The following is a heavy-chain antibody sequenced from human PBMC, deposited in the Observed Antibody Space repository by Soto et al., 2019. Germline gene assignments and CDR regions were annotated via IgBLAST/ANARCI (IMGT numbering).Heavy chain of an antibody. CDR1: GGSVSSYD. CDR3: ARLYDSSGYWIFDY. J-gene: IGHJ4*02. D-gene: IGHD3-22*01. CDR2: IYYSGST. Sequence: PSETMYLTSTASGGSVSSYDWGWIRQTPGKGLEYIGFIYYSGSTNYNPSLKSRVTISVDTSKNQFSLRLTSVTAADTAVYYCARLYDSSGYWIFDYWGQGTLVTVS. V-gene: IGHV4-59*08.